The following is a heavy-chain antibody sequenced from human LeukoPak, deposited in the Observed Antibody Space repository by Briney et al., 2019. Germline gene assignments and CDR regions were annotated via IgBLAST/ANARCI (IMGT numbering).Heavy chain of an antibody. J-gene: IGHJ4*02. Sequence: GSLRLSCAASGFTFSSYAMSWVRQAPGKGLEWIGEINHSGSTNYNLSLKSRVTISVDTSKNQFSLKLSSVTAADTAVYYCARGPLSGGSVHDYWGQGTLVTVSS. CDR2: INHSGST. V-gene: IGHV4-34*01. CDR1: GFTFSSYA. CDR3: ARGPLSGGSVHDY. D-gene: IGHD2-15*01.